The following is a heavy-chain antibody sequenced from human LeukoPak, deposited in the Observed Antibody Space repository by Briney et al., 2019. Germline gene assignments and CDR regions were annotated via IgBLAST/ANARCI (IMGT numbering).Heavy chain of an antibody. D-gene: IGHD3-10*01. Sequence: GASVKVSCKASGYTFTGYYMHWVRQAPGQGLEWMGWINPNSGGTNYAQKFQGRVTMTRDTSISTAYMELSGLRSDDTAVYYCARDLSMVRGPRDYWGQGTLVTVSS. CDR3: ARDLSMVRGPRDY. CDR2: INPNSGGT. V-gene: IGHV1-2*02. J-gene: IGHJ4*02. CDR1: GYTFTGYY.